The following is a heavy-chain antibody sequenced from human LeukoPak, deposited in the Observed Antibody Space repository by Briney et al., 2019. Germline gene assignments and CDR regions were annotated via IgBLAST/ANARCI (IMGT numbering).Heavy chain of an antibody. D-gene: IGHD4-17*01. V-gene: IGHV3-21*04. J-gene: IGHJ4*02. CDR2: IISRSSYI. CDR1: GFTFTSYS. CDR3: ARDRYGDSSFDY. Sequence: GGSLRLSCAASGFTFTSYSISWVRQAPGKGLEWVSSIISRSSYIYYADSVKGRFTISRDNAKNSIYLQMNSLRAEDTAVYYCARDRYGDSSFDYWGQGTLVTVSS.